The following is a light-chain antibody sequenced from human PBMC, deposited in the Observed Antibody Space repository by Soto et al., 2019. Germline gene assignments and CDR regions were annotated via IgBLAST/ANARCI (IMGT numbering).Light chain of an antibody. J-gene: IGKJ4*01. CDR2: GAS. CDR1: QSVRSGY. Sequence: IFLTHFPCTQSLSPGERATLSCRASQSVRSGYLAWYQQKPGQAPRLLIYGASTRATGIPDRFSGSGSGTDFTLTISRLEPEDFAVYYCQQFASSPLTFGGGTKVDIK. CDR3: QQFASSPLT. V-gene: IGKV3-20*01.